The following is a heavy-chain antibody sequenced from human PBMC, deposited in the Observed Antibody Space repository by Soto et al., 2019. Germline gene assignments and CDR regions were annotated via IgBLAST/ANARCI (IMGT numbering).Heavy chain of an antibody. CDR1: CDSISSYF. V-gene: IGHV4-4*07. Sequence: ETLSLTCTVSCDSISSYFWSWIRQPAWKGLEWIGRMYITGTTSYNPSFKRRVTMSIDTSKNQFSLKMTSVTAADTAVYYCARDGEYGSRWYSFDPWGQGTPVTVSS. CDR3: ARDGEYGSRWYSFDP. D-gene: IGHD6-13*01. J-gene: IGHJ5*02. CDR2: MYITGTT.